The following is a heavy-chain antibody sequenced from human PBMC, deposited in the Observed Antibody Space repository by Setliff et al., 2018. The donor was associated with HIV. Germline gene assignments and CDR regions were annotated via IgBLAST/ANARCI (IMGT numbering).Heavy chain of an antibody. CDR3: ARGPGAFGGTSVQNFDY. CDR1: GYTFTAYV. V-gene: IGHV1-3*01. J-gene: IGHJ4*02. D-gene: IGHD3-16*01. Sequence: AASVKVSCKASGYTFTAYVMHWVRQAPGQRLEWMGWINAGNGNTKYSQKFQGRVTFIGDTSASTAYMELSSLRSEDTAVYYCARGPGAFGGTSVQNFDYWGQGTLVTVSS. CDR2: INAGNGNT.